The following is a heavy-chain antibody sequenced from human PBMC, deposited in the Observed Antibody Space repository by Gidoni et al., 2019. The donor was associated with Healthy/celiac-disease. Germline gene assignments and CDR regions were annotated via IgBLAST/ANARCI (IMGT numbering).Heavy chain of an antibody. Sequence: EVQLVESGGGLVQPGGSLKLSCAASGFTFSGSAMHWVRQASGKGLEWVGRIRSKANSYATAYAASVKGRFTISRDDSKNTAYLQMNSLKTEDTAVYYCTSRRQYPWDYWGQGTLVTVSS. CDR3: TSRRQYPWDY. CDR2: IRSKANSYAT. V-gene: IGHV3-73*02. CDR1: GFTFSGSA. D-gene: IGHD4-4*01. J-gene: IGHJ4*02.